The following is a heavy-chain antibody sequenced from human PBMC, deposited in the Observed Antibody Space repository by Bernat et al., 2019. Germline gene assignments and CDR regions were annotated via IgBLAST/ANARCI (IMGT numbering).Heavy chain of an antibody. CDR3: ARVFGTGYFDY. D-gene: IGHD3-3*01. J-gene: IGHJ4*02. CDR1: GFTFSDYY. V-gene: IGHV3-11*06. CDR2: ISSSSSYT. Sequence: QVQLVESGGGLVKPGGSLRLSCAASGFTFSDYYMSWIRLAPGKGLEWVSYISSSSSYTNYADSVKGRFTISRDNAKNSLYLQMNSLRAEDTAVYYCARVFGTGYFDYWGQGTLVTVSS.